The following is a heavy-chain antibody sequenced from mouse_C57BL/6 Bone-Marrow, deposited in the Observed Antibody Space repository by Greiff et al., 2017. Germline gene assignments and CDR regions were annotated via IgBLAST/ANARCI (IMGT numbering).Heavy chain of an antibody. V-gene: IGHV2-3*01. D-gene: IGHD1-1*01. CDR1: GFSLTSYG. CDR3: VKNYGGSYDWYFDV. Sequence: VQRVESGPGLVAPSQSLSITCTVSGFSLTSYGVSWVRQTPGKGLEWLGVIWGDGSTNYHSALISRLSISKDNSKSQVILKLNSLQTDDTATYYCVKNYGGSYDWYFDVWGTGTTVTVSS. J-gene: IGHJ1*03. CDR2: IWGDGST.